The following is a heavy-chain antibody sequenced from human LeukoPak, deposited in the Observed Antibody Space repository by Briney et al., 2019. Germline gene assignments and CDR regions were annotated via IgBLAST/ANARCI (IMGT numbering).Heavy chain of an antibody. CDR1: GFTFDDYA. Sequence: PGGSLRLSRAASGFTFDDYAMHWVRQAPGKGLEWVSGVSWNSGSIGYADSVKGRFTISRDNAKNSLYLQMNSLRAEDTALYHCARDYGAYGSYGMDVWGQGTTVTVSS. CDR3: ARDYGAYGSYGMDV. D-gene: IGHD3-10*01. CDR2: VSWNSGSI. V-gene: IGHV3-9*01. J-gene: IGHJ6*02.